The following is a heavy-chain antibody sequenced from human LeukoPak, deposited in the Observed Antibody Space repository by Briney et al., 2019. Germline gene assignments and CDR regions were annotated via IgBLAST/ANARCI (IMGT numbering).Heavy chain of an antibody. V-gene: IGHV1-2*02. J-gene: IGHJ3*02. Sequence: ASVKVSCKTSGYTFSGYYMNWVRQAPGQGLEWMGWINPNSGGTNSAQKLQGRVTMTRDTSISTAYMELSRLRSDDTAVYYCARDRVIVGPSDAFDIWGQGTMVTVPS. CDR3: ARDRVIVGPSDAFDI. CDR1: GYTFSGYY. D-gene: IGHD3-22*01. CDR2: INPNSGGT.